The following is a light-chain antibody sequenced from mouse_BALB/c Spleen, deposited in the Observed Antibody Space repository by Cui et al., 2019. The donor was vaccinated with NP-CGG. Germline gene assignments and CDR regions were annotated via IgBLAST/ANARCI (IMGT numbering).Light chain of an antibody. CDR3: ALWYSNHWV. Sequence: QAVVTQESALTTSPGETVTLTCRSSTGAVTTSNYANWVQEKADHLFTGLIGGTNNRAPGVPARFSASLIGDKAALTITGAQTEDEAIYFCALWYSNHWVFGGGTKLTVL. V-gene: IGLV1*01. CDR2: GTN. CDR1: TGAVTTSNY. J-gene: IGLJ1*01.